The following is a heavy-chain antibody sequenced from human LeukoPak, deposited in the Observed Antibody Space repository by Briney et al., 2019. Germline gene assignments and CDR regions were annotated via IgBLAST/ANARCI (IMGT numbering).Heavy chain of an antibody. CDR2: ISSSGSSI. Sequence: GGSLRLSCIASGFTFSRYWMSWVRQAPGKGLEWVSYISSSGSSICYADSVKGRFTISRDNAKNSLYLQMNSLRAEDTAVYYCARESSYSSDNWGQGTLVTVSS. V-gene: IGHV3-48*04. CDR1: GFTFSRYW. J-gene: IGHJ4*02. CDR3: ARESSYSSDN. D-gene: IGHD2-21*01.